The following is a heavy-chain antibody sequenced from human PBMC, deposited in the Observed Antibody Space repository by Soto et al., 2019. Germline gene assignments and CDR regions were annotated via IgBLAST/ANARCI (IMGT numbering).Heavy chain of an antibody. CDR3: ARSDSSGKTRHYFDY. CDR1: GGSISSGAYY. D-gene: IGHD3-22*01. V-gene: IGHV4-31*03. Sequence: QVQLQESGPGLVKPSQTLSLTCTVSGGSISSGAYYWTSIRQHPGKGLEWIGYIYYSESTNYNPSLKSRVNISIDTSESQFPLNLSSVTVADTAVYYCARSDSSGKTRHYFDYWGQGTLVTVSS. J-gene: IGHJ4*02. CDR2: IYYSEST.